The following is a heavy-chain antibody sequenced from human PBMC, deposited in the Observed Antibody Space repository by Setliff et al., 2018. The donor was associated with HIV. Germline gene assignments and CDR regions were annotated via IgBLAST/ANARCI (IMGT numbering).Heavy chain of an antibody. V-gene: IGHV4-38-2*01. CDR3: ARVQMAYAAFDV. D-gene: IGHD4-17*01. CDR1: GYSISNDYY. J-gene: IGHJ3*01. CDR2: IYFTGSS. Sequence: SETLSLTCAVSGYSISNDYYWGWIRQPPGKGLEWIGSIYFTGSSDNNPSLKSRVTLSVDTSKHQFSLKLSSVTAADTAVYYCARVQMAYAAFDVWGQGTMVTVSS.